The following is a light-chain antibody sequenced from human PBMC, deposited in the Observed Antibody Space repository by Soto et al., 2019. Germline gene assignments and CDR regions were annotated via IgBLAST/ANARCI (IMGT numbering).Light chain of an antibody. CDR2: GAS. CDR3: QQSYSNPLT. Sequence: AIHMTRSPSSLSASVGDRVTITCRASQGITNDLGWYQQKSGKAPNILIYGASTLQSGVPSRFRGIGSGTDFTLTISSLQPEDFSTYYCQQSYSNPLTFGGGTKVDI. J-gene: IGKJ4*01. V-gene: IGKV1-6*01. CDR1: QGITND.